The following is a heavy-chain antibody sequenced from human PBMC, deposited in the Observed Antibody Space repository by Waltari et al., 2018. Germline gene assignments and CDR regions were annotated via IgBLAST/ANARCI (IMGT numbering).Heavy chain of an antibody. D-gene: IGHD4-17*01. CDR2: IYYSGST. J-gene: IGHJ2*01. Sequence: QVQLQESGPGLVKPSETLSLTCTVSGGSISSYYWSWHRQPPGKGLEWIGYIYYSGSTNYNPSLKSRVTISVDTSKNQFSLKLSSVTAADTAVYYCARVPLSVTSDWYFDLWGRGTLVTVSS. CDR3: ARVPLSVTSDWYFDL. V-gene: IGHV4-59*01. CDR1: GGSISSYY.